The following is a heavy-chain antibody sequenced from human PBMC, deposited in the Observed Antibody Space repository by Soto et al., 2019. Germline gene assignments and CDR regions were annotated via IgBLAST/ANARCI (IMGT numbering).Heavy chain of an antibody. D-gene: IGHD5-12*01. CDR3: EGSWT. V-gene: IGHV3-23*01. J-gene: IGHJ3*01. CDR1: GFTIRNYA. CDR2: ISGSSDRT. Sequence: EVQVLESWGDLVQPGGSLRLSCAASGFTIRNYAMSWVRQAPGKALEWVSGISGSSDRTYYADSVKGRFTISKDTSSNTLYLQMNSLRVEDTAVYHCEGSWTWGQGTMVTVSS.